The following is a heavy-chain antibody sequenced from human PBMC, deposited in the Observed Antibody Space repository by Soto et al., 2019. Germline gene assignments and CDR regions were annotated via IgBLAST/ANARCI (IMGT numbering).Heavy chain of an antibody. CDR2: ISGSGGST. Sequence: EVQLLESGGGLVQPGGSLRLSCAASGFTFSSYAMSWVRQAPGKGLEWVSAISGSGGSTYYADSVKGRFTISRDNSKNTLYLQMNSLRAEDTAVYYCAKGAGAIVVVVAARPYYFDYWGQGTLVTVSS. J-gene: IGHJ4*02. CDR3: AKGAGAIVVVVAARPYYFDY. CDR1: GFTFSSYA. D-gene: IGHD2-15*01. V-gene: IGHV3-23*01.